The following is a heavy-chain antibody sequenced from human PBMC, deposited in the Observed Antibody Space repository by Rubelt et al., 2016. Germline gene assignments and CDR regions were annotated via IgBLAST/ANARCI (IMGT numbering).Heavy chain of an antibody. CDR3: ARRSEFVHPYGMDV. Sequence: QVQLQQWGAGLLKPSETLSLTCAVYGGSFSGYYWSWIRQPPGKGLEWIGEISHSGSTNYNPSLKSRVTISVEKSKNQFSLKRISVTAADTAVYYCARRSEFVHPYGMDVWGQGTTVTVSS. V-gene: IGHV4-34*01. J-gene: IGHJ6*02. D-gene: IGHD3-3*01. CDR1: GGSFSGYY. CDR2: ISHSGST.